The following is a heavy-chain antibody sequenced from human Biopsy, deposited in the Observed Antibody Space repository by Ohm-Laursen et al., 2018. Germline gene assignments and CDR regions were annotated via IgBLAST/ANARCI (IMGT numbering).Heavy chain of an antibody. CDR2: LNTVSGTS. D-gene: IGHD1-7*01. CDR1: GYTFTSYD. V-gene: IGHV1-8*01. J-gene: IGHJ5*02. Sequence: ASVTVFCKASGYTFTSYDITWVRQASGQWPEWKGWLNTVSGTSNFGQKFRGRATVTSDTSISTAYMELSGLTSDDTVTYYGGRAVRNQLLTDPWGQGTLVTVTS. CDR3: GRAVRNQLLTDP.